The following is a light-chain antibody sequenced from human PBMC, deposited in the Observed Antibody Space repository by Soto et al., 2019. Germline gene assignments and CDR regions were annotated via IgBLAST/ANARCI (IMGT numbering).Light chain of an antibody. V-gene: IGLV1-51*01. CDR3: GTWDTSLSAYV. CDR2: DND. Sequence: QSALTQPASVSGSPGQSTTISCTGTSSDVGGYNYVSWYQQHPGKAPKLLISDNDRRPSGIPDRFSGSKSGTSATLGITGLQTGDEADYYCGTWDTSLSAYVFGNGTKVTVL. CDR1: SSDVGGYNY. J-gene: IGLJ1*01.